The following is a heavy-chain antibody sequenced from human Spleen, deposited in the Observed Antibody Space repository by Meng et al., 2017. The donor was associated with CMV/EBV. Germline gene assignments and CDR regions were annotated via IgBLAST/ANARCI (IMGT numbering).Heavy chain of an antibody. J-gene: IGHJ6*02. CDR3: AKSSSSSYYFGMDF. V-gene: IGHV1-69*05. D-gene: IGHD6-6*01. CDR1: GGTFSSYA. Sequence: SVKVSCKASGGTFSSYAISWVRQAPGQGLEWMGGITPIFATTNYAQKFQGRVTITTDESTSTAYMELSSLRSEDTAVYYCAKSSSSSYYFGMDFWGQGTTVTVSS. CDR2: ITPIFATT.